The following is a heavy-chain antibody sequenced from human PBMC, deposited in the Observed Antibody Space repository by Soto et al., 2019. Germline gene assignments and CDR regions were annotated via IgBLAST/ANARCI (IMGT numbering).Heavy chain of an antibody. Sequence: GGSLRLSCAASGFTFSSYAMSWVRQAPGKGLEWVSAISGSGGSTYYADSVKGRFTISRDNSKNTLYLQMDSLRAEDTAVYYCARLTGGVQWLVDYWGQGTLVTVSS. D-gene: IGHD6-19*01. CDR3: ARLTGGVQWLVDY. J-gene: IGHJ4*02. CDR1: GFTFSSYA. V-gene: IGHV3-23*01. CDR2: ISGSGGST.